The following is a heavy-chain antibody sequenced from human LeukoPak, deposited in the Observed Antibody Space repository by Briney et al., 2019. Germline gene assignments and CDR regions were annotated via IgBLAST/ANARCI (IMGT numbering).Heavy chain of an antibody. J-gene: IGHJ4*02. D-gene: IGHD6-19*01. CDR2: IKQDGSDK. V-gene: IGHV3-7*03. CDR3: ARYNSAWKTDDY. CDR1: GFTFNSYW. Sequence: GGSLRLSCAASGFTFNSYWMTWVRQAHGKGLEWVADIKQDGSDKYYAGSVKGRFTISRDNAKNSLYLQMNSLRAEDTAVYFCARYNSAWKTDDYWGQGTLVTVSS.